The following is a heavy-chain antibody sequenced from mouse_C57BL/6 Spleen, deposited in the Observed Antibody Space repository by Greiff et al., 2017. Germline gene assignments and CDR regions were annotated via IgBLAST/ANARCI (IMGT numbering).Heavy chain of an antibody. Sequence: EVKVEESGPGLVKPSQSLSLTCSVTGYSIPSGYYWNWIRQFPGKKLEWMGYISYDGSNNSNPSLKNRISITRDTSKNQFFLKLNSVTTEDTATYYCASYYGGYFDYWGQGTTLTVSS. CDR2: ISYDGSN. J-gene: IGHJ2*01. V-gene: IGHV3-6*01. CDR1: GYSIPSGYY. D-gene: IGHD1-1*01. CDR3: ASYYGGYFDY.